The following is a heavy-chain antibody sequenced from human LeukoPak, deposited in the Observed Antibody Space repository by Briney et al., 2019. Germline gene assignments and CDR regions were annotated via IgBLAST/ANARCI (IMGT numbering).Heavy chain of an antibody. V-gene: IGHV1-69*01. CDR2: IIPIFGTA. Sequence: GSSVKVSCKASGGTFSSYAISWVRQAPGQGLEWMEGIIPIFGTANYAQKFQGRVTITADESTSTAYMELSSLRSEDTAVYYCAAYYDILGPRPLAGYWYFDLWGRGTLVTVSS. D-gene: IGHD3-9*01. CDR1: GGTFSSYA. CDR3: AAYYDILGPRPLAGYWYFDL. J-gene: IGHJ2*01.